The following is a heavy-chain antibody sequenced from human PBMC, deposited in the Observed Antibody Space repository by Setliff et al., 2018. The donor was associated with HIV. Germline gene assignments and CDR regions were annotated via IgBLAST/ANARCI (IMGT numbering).Heavy chain of an antibody. CDR1: GGSISTYH. J-gene: IGHJ3*02. CDR3: ARASRGGFQYGPTGHAFDI. V-gene: IGHV4-59*08. Sequence: PSETLSLTCSVSGGSISTYHWSWIRQPPGKGLEWIGYIYKSGSTNYSPSLKSRVTISPGTSKNQFSLKLTSVTAADTAVYYCARASRGGFQYGPTGHAFDIWGQGTMVTVSS. CDR2: IYKSGST. D-gene: IGHD3-16*01.